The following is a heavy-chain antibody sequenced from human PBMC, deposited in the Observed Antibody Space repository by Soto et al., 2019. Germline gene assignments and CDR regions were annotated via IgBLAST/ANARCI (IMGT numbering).Heavy chain of an antibody. CDR2: ISGSGGST. CDR3: ATLPPYCSGGSCYWQFDY. Sequence: PGGSLRLSCAASGFTFSSCAMSWVRQAPEKGLEWVSAISGSGGSTYYADSVKGRFTISRDNAKNTLYLQMNSLRAEDTAVYYCATLPPYCSGGSCYWQFDYWGQGTLVTVSS. J-gene: IGHJ4*02. CDR1: GFTFSSCA. D-gene: IGHD2-15*01. V-gene: IGHV3-23*01.